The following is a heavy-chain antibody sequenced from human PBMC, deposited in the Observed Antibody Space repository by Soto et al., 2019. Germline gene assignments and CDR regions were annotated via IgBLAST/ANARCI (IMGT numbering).Heavy chain of an antibody. V-gene: IGHV1-69*12. J-gene: IGHJ6*02. D-gene: IGHD3-16*02. CDR1: GGTFSSYA. CDR2: IIPIFGTA. CDR3: ARGDYVWGSYRPYGMDV. Sequence: QVQLVQSGAEVKKPGSSVKVSCKASGGTFSSYAISWVRQAPGQGLEWMGGIIPIFGTANYAQKFQGRVTITADESTSTAYMELSRLRSEDTAVYYCARGDYVWGSYRPYGMDVWGQGTTVTVSS.